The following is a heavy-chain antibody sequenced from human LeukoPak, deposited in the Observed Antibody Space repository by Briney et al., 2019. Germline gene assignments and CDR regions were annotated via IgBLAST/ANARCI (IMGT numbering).Heavy chain of an antibody. Sequence: GGSLRLSCAASGFTFSNYAMSWVRQAPGKGLEWVSGISGSGGSTYYADSVKGRFTISRDNTKKSLYLQMNSLRAEDTAVYYCAAGTELYWGQGTLVTVSS. V-gene: IGHV3-23*01. CDR2: ISGSGGST. CDR3: AAGTELY. D-gene: IGHD1-1*01. J-gene: IGHJ4*02. CDR1: GFTFSNYA.